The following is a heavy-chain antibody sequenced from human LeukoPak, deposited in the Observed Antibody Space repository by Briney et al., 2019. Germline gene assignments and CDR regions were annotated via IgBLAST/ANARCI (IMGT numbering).Heavy chain of an antibody. CDR3: AKRARIAIAGTRAGDAIDI. Sequence: SETLSLTCTVSGGSFSSTNYYWTWIRQPPGKGLEWIGYVYYRGSTNYNPSLESRVTILVDTSKNQFSLKLRSVTAADTAMYYCAKRARIAIAGTRAGDAIDIWGHGTMVTVSS. CDR1: GGSFSSTNYY. V-gene: IGHV4-61*01. J-gene: IGHJ3*02. D-gene: IGHD6-13*01. CDR2: VYYRGST.